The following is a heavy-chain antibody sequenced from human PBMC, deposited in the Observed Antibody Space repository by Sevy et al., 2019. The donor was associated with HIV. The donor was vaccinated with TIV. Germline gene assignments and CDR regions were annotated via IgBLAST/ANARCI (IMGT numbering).Heavy chain of an antibody. J-gene: IGHJ6*02. CDR2: ISSSSSYI. CDR3: ARVDIVVVPAAATYYGMDV. Sequence: GGSLRLSCAASGFTFSDYYMSWIRQAPGKGLEWLSYISSSSSYITYADSVKGRFTISRDNAKNSLYLQMNSLRAEDTALYYCARVDIVVVPAAATYYGMDVWGQGTTVTVSS. D-gene: IGHD2-2*03. CDR1: GFTFSDYY. V-gene: IGHV3-11*06.